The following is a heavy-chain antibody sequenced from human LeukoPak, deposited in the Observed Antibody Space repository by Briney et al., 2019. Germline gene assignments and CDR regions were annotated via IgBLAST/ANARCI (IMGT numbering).Heavy chain of an antibody. D-gene: IGHD6-13*01. V-gene: IGHV1-2*06. CDR3: AIGMMAAGTFDR. J-gene: IGHJ4*02. CDR1: GYTFTSYG. Sequence: ASVKVSCKASGYTFTSYGISWVRQAPGQGLEWMGRINPNNGDTNCAQNFQGRVTMTRDTSISTAYMEMTSLTSDDTAVYWCAIGMMAAGTFDRWGQGTLVTVSS. CDR2: INPNNGDT.